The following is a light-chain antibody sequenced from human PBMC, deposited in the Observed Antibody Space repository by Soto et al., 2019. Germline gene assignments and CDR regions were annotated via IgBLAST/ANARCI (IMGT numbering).Light chain of an antibody. V-gene: IGKV3-20*01. J-gene: IGKJ1*01. CDR2: DAS. CDR1: QSLSSSQ. Sequence: EIVLTQSPGTLSLSPGERATLSCRASQSLSSSQLAWYQXKPGQAPRLLIHDASSRATGISDRFTGSGSGTDFTLTITTLEPEDFAVYYCQQYGSSPRTFGLGTKVDIK. CDR3: QQYGSSPRT.